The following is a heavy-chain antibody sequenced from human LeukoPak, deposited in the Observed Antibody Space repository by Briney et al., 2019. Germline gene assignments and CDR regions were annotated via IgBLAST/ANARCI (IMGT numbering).Heavy chain of an antibody. Sequence: PGGSLTLSCVASGFIVTSKDTNCVRQAPGKGLEWVSVIYSGGSTYFADSVKGRVTISRDDGKNTLYLHMNSLRDDDSAVYYCATDQRYAFDYWGQGILVTVSS. J-gene: IGHJ4*02. CDR3: ATDQRYAFDY. V-gene: IGHV3-53*01. D-gene: IGHD3-9*01. CDR2: IYSGGST. CDR1: GFIVTSKD.